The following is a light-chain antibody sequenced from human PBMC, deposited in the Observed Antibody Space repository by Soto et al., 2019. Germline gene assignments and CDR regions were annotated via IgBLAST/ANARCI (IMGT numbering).Light chain of an antibody. CDR3: MQGTHWPIT. CDR2: QVS. Sequence: DVVMTQSPLSLPVTLGQPASISCRSSQSLLYSDGNIYVNWFQQRPGQSPRRLIYQVSNRESGVPDRFSGSVAGTDFTLKISRVEAEDVGVYYCMQGTHWPITFGQGTRLEIK. CDR1: QSLLYSDGNIY. J-gene: IGKJ5*01. V-gene: IGKV2-30*01.